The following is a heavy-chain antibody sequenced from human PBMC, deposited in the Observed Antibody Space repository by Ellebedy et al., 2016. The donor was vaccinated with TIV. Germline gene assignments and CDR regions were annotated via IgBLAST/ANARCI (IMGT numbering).Heavy chain of an antibody. Sequence: SQTLSLSCAISVDSLSSIPGAWNWIRQSPSGGLEWLGRTYLRSKWYNEYAVSVHSRITINPDTSKNQFSLQLTSVTPEDTAFYYCARSRNGYGPPLDYWGQGTLVTVSS. D-gene: IGHD1-1*01. V-gene: IGHV6-1*01. CDR2: TYLRSKWYN. CDR3: ARSRNGYGPPLDY. J-gene: IGHJ4*02. CDR1: VDSLSSIPGA.